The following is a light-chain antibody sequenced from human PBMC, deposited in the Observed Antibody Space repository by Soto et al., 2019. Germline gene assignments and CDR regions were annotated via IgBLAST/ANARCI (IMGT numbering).Light chain of an antibody. CDR3: QQGNNWPLFT. CDR2: TTS. CDR1: QSIATY. Sequence: DIQMTQSPSSLSASVGDRVTITCRASQSIATYLNWFQQKPGKAPNLLIYTTSNRATGIPARFSGSGSRTDFTLTISSLEPEDFAVYYCQQGNNWPLFTFGPGTKVDIK. V-gene: IGKV1-39*01. J-gene: IGKJ3*01.